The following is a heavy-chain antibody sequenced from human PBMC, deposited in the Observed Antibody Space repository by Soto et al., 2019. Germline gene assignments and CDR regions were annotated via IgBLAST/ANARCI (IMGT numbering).Heavy chain of an antibody. J-gene: IGHJ6*02. CDR2: INPNSGGT. Sequence: ASVKVSCKASGYTFTGYYMHWVRQAPGQGLEWMGWINPNSGGTNYAQKFQGWVTMTRDTSISTAYMELSRLRSDDTAVYYCARGQLYYYYGMDVWGQGTTLTVSS. CDR3: ARGQLYYYYGMDV. V-gene: IGHV1-2*04. CDR1: GYTFTGYY. D-gene: IGHD1-1*01.